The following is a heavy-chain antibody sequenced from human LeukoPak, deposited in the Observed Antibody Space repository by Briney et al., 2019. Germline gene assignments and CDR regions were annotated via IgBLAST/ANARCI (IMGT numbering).Heavy chain of an antibody. CDR3: ARKLTGTTYFDY. CDR1: GFTFSRYD. D-gene: IGHD1-1*01. Sequence: GGSLRLSCVASGFTFSRYDMNWLRLAPGKGLEWVSYIHSGGNTIYYADSVKGRFTISRDFAKNSLYLQMNSLRAEDTAVYYCARKLTGTTYFDYWGQGTLVTVSS. J-gene: IGHJ4*02. CDR2: IHSGGNTI. V-gene: IGHV3-48*03.